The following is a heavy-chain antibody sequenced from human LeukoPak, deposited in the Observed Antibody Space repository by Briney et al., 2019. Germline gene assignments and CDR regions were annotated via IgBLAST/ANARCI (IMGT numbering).Heavy chain of an antibody. CDR2: IKQDGSEK. CDR3: ARSPRYNWNDASAFDI. J-gene: IGHJ3*02. Sequence: GGSLRLSCAASGFTFSSYWMSWVRQAPGKGLEWVANIKQDGSEKYYVDSVKGRFTISRDNAKNSLYLQMNSLRAEDTAVYYRARSPRYNWNDASAFDIWGQGTMVTVSS. D-gene: IGHD1-1*01. V-gene: IGHV3-7*01. CDR1: GFTFSSYW.